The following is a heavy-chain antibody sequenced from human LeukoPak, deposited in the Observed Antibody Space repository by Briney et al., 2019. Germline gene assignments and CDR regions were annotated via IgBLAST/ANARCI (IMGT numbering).Heavy chain of an antibody. Sequence: GASVKVSCKASGYTITNNYMHWVRQAPGQGLEWMGVINPSGTGTSYAQKFQGRITMSRDTSTSTVYMELSSLRSEDTAVYYCMTTVTRGPLNYYYYMDVWGKGTTVTVSS. V-gene: IGHV1-46*01. CDR2: INPSGTGT. CDR1: GYTITNNY. D-gene: IGHD4-11*01. J-gene: IGHJ6*03. CDR3: MTTVTRGPLNYYYYMDV.